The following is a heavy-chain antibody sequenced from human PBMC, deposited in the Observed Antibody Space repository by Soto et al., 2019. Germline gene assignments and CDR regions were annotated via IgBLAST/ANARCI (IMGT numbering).Heavy chain of an antibody. V-gene: IGHV1-3*01. D-gene: IGHD3-16*01. CDR2: INADNGNT. CDR3: AMVDNYVTPTPQDV. Sequence: ASVKVSCKASGYTFTSYAMHWVRQAPGQRLEWMGWINADNGNTKYARKVQGRVTMTTDTSTSTAFMDLGSLTSDDTAVYYCAMVDNYVTPTPQDVWGQGTTVTVSS. J-gene: IGHJ6*02. CDR1: GYTFTSYA.